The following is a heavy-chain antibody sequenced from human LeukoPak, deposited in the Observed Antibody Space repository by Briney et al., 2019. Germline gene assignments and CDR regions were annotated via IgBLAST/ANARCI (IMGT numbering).Heavy chain of an antibody. J-gene: IGHJ4*02. CDR2: INHSGST. CDR1: GGSFSGYY. V-gene: IGHV4-34*01. D-gene: IGHD3-10*01. Sequence: PSETLSLTCAVYGGSFSGYYWSWIRQPPGKGLEWIGEINHSGSTNYNPSLKSRVTISVDTSKNQFSLKLSSVTAADTAVYYCARDSGERGSGSYLIAYWGQGTLVTVSS. CDR3: ARDSGERGSGSYLIAY.